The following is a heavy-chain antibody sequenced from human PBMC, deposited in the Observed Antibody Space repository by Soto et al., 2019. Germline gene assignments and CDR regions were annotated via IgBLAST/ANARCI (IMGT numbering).Heavy chain of an antibody. CDR1: GYTLTELS. D-gene: IGHD2-15*01. CDR3: AVLGYCSGGSCAQSAFDI. CDR2: FDPEDGET. Sequence: ASVKVSCKVSGYTLTELSMHWVRQAPGKGLEWMGGFDPEDGETIYAQKFQGRVTMTEDTSTDTAYMELSSLRSEDTAVYYCAVLGYCSGGSCAQSAFDIWGQGTMVTVSS. V-gene: IGHV1-24*01. J-gene: IGHJ3*02.